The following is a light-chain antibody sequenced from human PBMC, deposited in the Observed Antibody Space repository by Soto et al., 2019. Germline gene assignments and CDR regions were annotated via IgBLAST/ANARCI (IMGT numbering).Light chain of an antibody. V-gene: IGKV3-15*01. Sequence: IVMTQSPATLSVSPWDRATLSCRASQSVSRNLAWYQQKPGQAPRLLIYGASTRATGISARFSGSGSGTEFTLTISSLQSEDFAVYYCQQYNNWPPWTFGQGTKVDIK. CDR2: GAS. J-gene: IGKJ1*01. CDR3: QQYNNWPPWT. CDR1: QSVSRN.